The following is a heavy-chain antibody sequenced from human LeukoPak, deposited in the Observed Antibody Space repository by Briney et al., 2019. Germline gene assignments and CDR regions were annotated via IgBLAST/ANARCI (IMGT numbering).Heavy chain of an antibody. CDR3: ARAELLWFGSGFDP. V-gene: IGHV1-8*01. J-gene: IGHJ5*02. CDR2: MNPNSGNT. D-gene: IGHD3-10*01. Sequence: ASVKVSCKASGYTFTSYVINWVRQATGQGLEWMGWMNPNSGNTGYAQKFQGRVTMTRNTSISTAYMELSSLRSEDTAVYYCARAELLWFGSGFDPWGQGTLVTVSS. CDR1: GYTFTSYV.